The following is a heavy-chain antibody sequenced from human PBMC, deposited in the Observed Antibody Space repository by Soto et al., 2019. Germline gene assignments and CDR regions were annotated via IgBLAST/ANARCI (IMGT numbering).Heavy chain of an antibody. CDR3: AREFVSSGYFDY. V-gene: IGHV3-33*01. CDR2: IWYDGSNK. CDR1: GFTFSSYG. J-gene: IGHJ4*02. Sequence: GGSLRLSSAASGFTFSSYGMLWVRQAPGKGLEWVAVIWYDGSNKYYADSVKGRFTISRDNSKNTLYLQMNSLRAEDTAVYYCAREFVSSGYFDYWGQGTLVTVSS. D-gene: IGHD3-10*01.